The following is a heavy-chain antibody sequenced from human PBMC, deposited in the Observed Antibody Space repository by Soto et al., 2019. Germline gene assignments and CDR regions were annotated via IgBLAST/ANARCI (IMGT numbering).Heavy chain of an antibody. V-gene: IGHV4-4*02. J-gene: IGHJ4*02. CDR1: GDSVSSPYY. D-gene: IGHD6-19*01. Sequence: QVQLQESGPGLVKPSGTLSLTCAVSGDSVSSPYYWCWVRQPPGKGLEWIGEVFHTGTPSYNPSLRSRVTISMDKSINQFSLALSSVTAADTAVYYCARSAGWYAVHSWGPGTLVLVSS. CDR2: VFHTGTP. CDR3: ARSAGWYAVHS.